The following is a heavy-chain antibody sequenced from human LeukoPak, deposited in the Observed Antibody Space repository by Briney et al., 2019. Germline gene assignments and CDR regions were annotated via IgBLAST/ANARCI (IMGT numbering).Heavy chain of an antibody. Sequence: SETLSLTCTVSGGSISGYYWSWIRQPPGKGLEWIGYIYYSGSTNYNPSLKSRVTISVDTSKKQFSLKLRSVTAADTAVYYCARDKGDYGDYYWFDPWGQGTLVTVSS. CDR1: GGSISGYY. J-gene: IGHJ5*02. CDR3: ARDKGDYGDYYWFDP. CDR2: IYYSGST. V-gene: IGHV4-59*01. D-gene: IGHD4-17*01.